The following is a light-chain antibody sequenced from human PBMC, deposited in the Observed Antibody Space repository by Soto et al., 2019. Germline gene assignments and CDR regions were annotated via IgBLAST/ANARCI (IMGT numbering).Light chain of an antibody. CDR1: QSISSW. CDR2: KAS. V-gene: IGKV1-5*03. J-gene: IGKJ4*01. Sequence: DSQMTQYPSTLSASIGDRVTITCRAGQSISSWLAWYQQKPGKAPKLLISKASTLQSGVPPRFSGSGSGTEFALTISSLQPDDFATYYCQQYERYPMTFGGGTKVDIK. CDR3: QQYERYPMT.